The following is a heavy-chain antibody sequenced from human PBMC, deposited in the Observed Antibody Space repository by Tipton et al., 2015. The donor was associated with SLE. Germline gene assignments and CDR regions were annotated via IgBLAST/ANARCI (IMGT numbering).Heavy chain of an antibody. CDR2: IYTSGST. V-gene: IGHV4-61*09. CDR3: ARGGFSSGWSHDALDI. J-gene: IGHJ3*02. Sequence: TLSLTCTVSGGSISSGSYYWSWIRQPAGKGLEWIGYIYTSGSTNYNPSLKSRVTISVDTSKNQFSLKLSSVTAADTAVDYCARGGFSSGWSHDALDIWGQGTMVTVSS. CDR1: GGSISSGSYY. D-gene: IGHD6-19*01.